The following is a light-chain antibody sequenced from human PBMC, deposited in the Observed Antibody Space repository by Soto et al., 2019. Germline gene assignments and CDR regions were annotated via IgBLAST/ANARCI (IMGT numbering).Light chain of an antibody. J-gene: IGLJ1*01. Sequence: QSALTQPPSASGSPGQSVAISCTGTSSDVGGYNYVSWYQQHPGKAPKLMIYEVNKRPSGVPDRFSGSKSVNTASLTVSGLQAAYEADYYCSSYAGSSNVFGTGTKLTVL. CDR3: SSYAGSSNV. CDR2: EVN. CDR1: SSDVGGYNY. V-gene: IGLV2-8*01.